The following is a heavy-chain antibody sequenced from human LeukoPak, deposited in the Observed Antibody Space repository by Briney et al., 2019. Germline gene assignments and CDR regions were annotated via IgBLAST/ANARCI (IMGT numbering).Heavy chain of an antibody. CDR3: VRALSPDYGDYDNWFDP. J-gene: IGHJ5*02. V-gene: IGHV1-3*01. CDR1: GYTFTSYA. CDR2: INAGNGNT. D-gene: IGHD4-17*01. Sequence: ASVKVSCKASGYTFTSYAMHWVRQAPGQRLERMGWINAGNGNTKYSQKFQGRVTITRDTSASTAYMELSSLISEDTAVYYCVRALSPDYGDYDNWFDPWGQGTLVTVSS.